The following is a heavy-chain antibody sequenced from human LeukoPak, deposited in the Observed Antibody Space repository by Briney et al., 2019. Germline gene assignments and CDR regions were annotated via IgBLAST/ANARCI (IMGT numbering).Heavy chain of an antibody. Sequence: GGSLRLSCAPSGFTFSSYAMTWVRQAPGKGLEVVSTISGGGGGTYFADSVKGRSTISRDNSKNTLYLQMNNLRAEDTAVYYCARKVAAAHIDYWGQGTLVTVSS. V-gene: IGHV3-23*01. CDR3: ARKVAAAHIDY. CDR2: ISGGGGGT. CDR1: GFTFSSYA. J-gene: IGHJ4*02. D-gene: IGHD2-15*01.